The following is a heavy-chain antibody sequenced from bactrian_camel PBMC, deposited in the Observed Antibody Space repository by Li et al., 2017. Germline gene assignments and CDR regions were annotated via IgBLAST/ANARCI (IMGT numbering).Heavy chain of an antibody. CDR1: GYISMTFC. V-gene: IGHV3S53*01. D-gene: IGHD6*01. J-gene: IGHJ4*01. CDR3: TTERTWYLRGEFAY. Sequence: HVQLVESGGGSVHSGGSLRLSCGASGYISMTFCMGWFRQTPGKQREGVASIDRNGRTRYADSVKGRFTISRDNAKNTLYLQMNTLKSDDTALYYCTTERTWYLRGEFAYWGQGTQVTVS. CDR2: IDRNGRT.